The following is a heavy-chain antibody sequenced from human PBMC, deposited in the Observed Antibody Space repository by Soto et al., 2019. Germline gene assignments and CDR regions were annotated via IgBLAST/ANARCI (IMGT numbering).Heavy chain of an antibody. CDR1: GYSFTSYW. CDR3: ARHKDSSSWYSAYYYYYGMDV. Sequence: LGESLKISCKGSGYSFTSYWIGWVRQMPGKGLEWMGIIYPGDSDTRYSPSFQGQVTISADKSISTAYLQWSSLKASDTAMYYCARHKDSSSWYSAYYYYYGMDVWGQGTTVTVSS. V-gene: IGHV5-51*01. CDR2: IYPGDSDT. D-gene: IGHD6-13*01. J-gene: IGHJ6*02.